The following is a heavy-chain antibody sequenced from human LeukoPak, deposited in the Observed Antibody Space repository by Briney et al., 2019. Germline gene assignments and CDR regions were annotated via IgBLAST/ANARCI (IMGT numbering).Heavy chain of an antibody. CDR3: ARPSDAYNSRIGY. CDR1: GFTFSTYA. J-gene: IGHJ4*02. CDR2: ISGNSDMT. D-gene: IGHD5-24*01. Sequence: QSGGSLRLSCAASGFTFSTYAMLWVRQAPGMGLEWVSVISGNSDMTYYADSVKGRFTISRDNSKNTLYLQMNSLRAEDTALYYCARPSDAYNSRIGYWGQGNLVIVSS. V-gene: IGHV3-23*01.